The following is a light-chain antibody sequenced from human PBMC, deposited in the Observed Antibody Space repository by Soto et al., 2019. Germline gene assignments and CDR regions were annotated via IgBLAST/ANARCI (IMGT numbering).Light chain of an antibody. CDR2: GAS. V-gene: IGKV3-20*01. CDR1: QSIFNNY. Sequence: EIVLTQSPGTLYLSPGERATLSCRASQSIFNNYLAWYQQKPGQPPRLLFYGASTRATGIPDRFGGTGSGTDFTLTISSLEPEDFAVYYCQQYGSSPPWTFGQGTKVEIK. CDR3: QQYGSSPPWT. J-gene: IGKJ1*01.